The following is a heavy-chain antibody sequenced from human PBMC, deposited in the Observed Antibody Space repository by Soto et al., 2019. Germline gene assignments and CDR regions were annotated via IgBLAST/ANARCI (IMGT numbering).Heavy chain of an antibody. D-gene: IGHD1-26*01. V-gene: IGHV3-23*01. J-gene: IGHJ6*03. CDR1: GFTFSSYA. Sequence: EVQLLESGGGLVQPGGSLRLSCAASGFTFSSYAMSWVRQAPGKGLEWVSAISGSGGSTYYADSAKGRFTISRDNSKNTLYLQMNSLRAEDTAVYYCAKAVGKYYYYYYMDVWGKGTTVTVSS. CDR2: ISGSGGST. CDR3: AKAVGKYYYYYYMDV.